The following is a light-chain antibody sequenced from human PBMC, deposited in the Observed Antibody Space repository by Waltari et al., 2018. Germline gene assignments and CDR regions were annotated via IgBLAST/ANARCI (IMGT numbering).Light chain of an antibody. CDR2: DAA. V-gene: IGKV1-39*01. Sequence: DIQMTQSPSSLAASVGDRVTITCRASQSISSDLNWYQQRPGKAPKLLIYDAASLQGGAPTQFSGSGSGTEFTLTISSLQPEDFATYYCQQSYSLPWTFGQGTNVEVK. CDR3: QQSYSLPWT. CDR1: QSISSD. J-gene: IGKJ1*01.